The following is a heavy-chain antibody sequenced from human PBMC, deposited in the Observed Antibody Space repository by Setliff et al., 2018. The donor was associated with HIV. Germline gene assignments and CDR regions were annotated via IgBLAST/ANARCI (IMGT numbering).Heavy chain of an antibody. CDR3: ARARSDWYNVRPYYFDL. D-gene: IGHD6-19*01. J-gene: IGHJ4*02. Sequence: SETLSLTCAVSGASFVGDNHWSWIRRTPERGLEWIAFFMYTDIHYVNYLNYRNPSLASRLSISVDKSKNQFSLTLSSVTAADTAVYYCARARSDWYNVRPYYFDLWGQGTPVTVSS. CDR2: IHYVNYLN. V-gene: IGHV4-30-4*01. CDR1: GASFVGDNH.